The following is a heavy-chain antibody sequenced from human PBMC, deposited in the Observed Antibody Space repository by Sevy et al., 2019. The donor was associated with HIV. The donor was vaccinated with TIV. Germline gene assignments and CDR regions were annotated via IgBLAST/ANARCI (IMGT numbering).Heavy chain of an antibody. CDR3: ARGVVGITMVRGVINAFDP. V-gene: IGHV1-3*01. CDR1: GYTITSYA. Sequence: ASVKVSCKASGYTITSYAMHWVRQAPGQRLEWMGWINAGNGNTKYSQKFQGRVTITRDTSASTAYMELSSLRSEDTAVYYCARGVVGITMVRGVINAFDPWGQGTLVTVSS. D-gene: IGHD3-10*01. CDR2: INAGNGNT. J-gene: IGHJ5*02.